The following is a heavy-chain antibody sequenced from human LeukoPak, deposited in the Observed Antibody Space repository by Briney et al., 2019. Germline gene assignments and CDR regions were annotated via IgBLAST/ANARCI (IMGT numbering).Heavy chain of an antibody. J-gene: IGHJ4*02. CDR3: VRDSSGDSSGRPSLDY. Sequence: PGGSLRLSCAASGFTFSYYGMHWVRQAPGKGLEWVANIWYDGGSKYYADSVKGRFTISRDNSKNTLNPQMNSLRADDTAVYFCVRDSSGDSSGRPSLDYWGQGTLVTVSS. CDR1: GFTFSYYG. V-gene: IGHV3-33*01. D-gene: IGHD3-10*01. CDR2: IWYDGGSK.